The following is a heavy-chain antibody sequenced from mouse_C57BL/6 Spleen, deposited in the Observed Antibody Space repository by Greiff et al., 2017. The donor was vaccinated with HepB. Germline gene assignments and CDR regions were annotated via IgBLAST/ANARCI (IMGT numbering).Heavy chain of an antibody. D-gene: IGHD3-2*02. Sequence: QVQLQQSGAELARPGASVKMSCKASGYTFTSYTMHWVKQRPGQGLEWIGYINPSSGYTKYNQKFKDKATLTADKSSSTAYMQLSSLTSEDSAVYYCAREGPAQATDYGGQGTTLTVSS. CDR1: GYTFTSYT. CDR3: AREGPAQATDY. V-gene: IGHV1-4*01. J-gene: IGHJ2*01. CDR2: INPSSGYT.